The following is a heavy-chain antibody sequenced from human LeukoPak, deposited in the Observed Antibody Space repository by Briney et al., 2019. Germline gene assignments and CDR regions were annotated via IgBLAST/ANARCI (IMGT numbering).Heavy chain of an antibody. CDR3: AREDNGTVTTRGWFDP. D-gene: IGHD4-11*01. CDR1: GYTFTGYY. V-gene: IGHV1-2*02. J-gene: IGHJ5*02. CDR2: INPNSGGT. Sequence: ASVKVSCKASGYTFTGYYMHWVRQAPGQGLEWMGWINPNSGGTNYAQKFQGRVTMTRDTSISTAYMELSGLRSDDTAVYYCAREDNGTVTTRGWFDPWGQGTLVTVSS.